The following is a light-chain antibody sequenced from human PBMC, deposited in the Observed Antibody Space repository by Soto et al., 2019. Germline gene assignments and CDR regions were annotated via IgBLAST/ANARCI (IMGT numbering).Light chain of an antibody. CDR1: SSGVGGYNY. J-gene: IGLJ1*01. Sequence: QSALTQPRSVSGSPGQSVTISCTGTSSGVGGYNYVSWYQQHPGKAPKVMIYDVSERPSGVPDRFSGSKSGNTASLTISGLQAEDEADYYCCSYAGSPTYVFGTGTKLTVL. CDR2: DVS. V-gene: IGLV2-11*01. CDR3: CSYAGSPTYV.